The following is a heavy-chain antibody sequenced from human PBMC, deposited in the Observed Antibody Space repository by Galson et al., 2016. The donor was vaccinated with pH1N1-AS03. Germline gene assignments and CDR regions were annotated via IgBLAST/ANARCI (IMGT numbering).Heavy chain of an antibody. CDR1: GFTFNTYA. J-gene: IGHJ3*02. D-gene: IGHD4-23*01. CDR2: IYSGGST. Sequence: CAASGFTFNTYAMSWVRQTPEKGLEWVSSIYSGGSTYYADSVKGRFTISRDDSKATLFLQMSSLRPEDTAVYYCASVTSAWPTVGAFGIWGQGTMVTVSS. CDR3: ASVTSAWPTVGAFGI. V-gene: IGHV3-66*02.